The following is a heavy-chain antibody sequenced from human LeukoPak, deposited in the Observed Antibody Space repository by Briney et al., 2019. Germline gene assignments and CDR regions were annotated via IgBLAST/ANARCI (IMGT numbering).Heavy chain of an antibody. Sequence: SGGSLRLSCAGTGFVFNNHAMYWVRQAPGKGLEYLSAISGNGGSTYYANSVKGRFTISRDNSKNTLYLQMGSLRPEDMAVYYCAKDTDGGWFDYWGQGTLVTVSS. CDR1: GFVFNNHA. J-gene: IGHJ4*02. D-gene: IGHD6-19*01. V-gene: IGHV3-64*01. CDR2: ISGNGGST. CDR3: AKDTDGGWFDY.